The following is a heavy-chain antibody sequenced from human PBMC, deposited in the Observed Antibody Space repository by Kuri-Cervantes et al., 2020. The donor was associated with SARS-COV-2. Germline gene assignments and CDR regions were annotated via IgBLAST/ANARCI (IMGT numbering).Heavy chain of an antibody. CDR3: ARDNLWLDYYYMDV. CDR2: ISSSSSYI. V-gene: IGHV3-21*01. CDR1: GFTFSSYS. Sequence: GGSLRLSCAAFGFTFSSYSMNWVRQAPGKGLEWVSSISSSSSYIYYADSVKGRFTISRDNAKNSLYLQMNSLRAEDTAVYYCARDNLWLDYYYMDVWGKGTTVTVSS. J-gene: IGHJ6*03. D-gene: IGHD2-21*01.